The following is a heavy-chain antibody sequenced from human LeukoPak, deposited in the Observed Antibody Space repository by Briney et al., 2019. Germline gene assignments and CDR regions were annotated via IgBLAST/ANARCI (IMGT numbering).Heavy chain of an antibody. CDR2: INHSGST. CDR1: GFTFRKWS. CDR3: AREQSNYDFWSGPTPPYAFDI. V-gene: IGHV4-34*01. Sequence: GSLRLSCAASGFTFRKWSLNWIRQPPGKGLEWIGEINHSGSTNYNPSLKSRVTISVDTSKNQFSLKLSSVTAADTAVYYCAREQSNYDFWSGPTPPYAFDIWGQGTMVTVSS. J-gene: IGHJ3*02. D-gene: IGHD3-3*01.